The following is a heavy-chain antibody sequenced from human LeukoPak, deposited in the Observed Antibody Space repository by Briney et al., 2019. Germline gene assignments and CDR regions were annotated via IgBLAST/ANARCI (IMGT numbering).Heavy chain of an antibody. D-gene: IGHD3-3*01. J-gene: IGHJ3*02. V-gene: IGHV3-74*01. CDR2: MNGDGSST. CDR1: GFTFRSYW. CDR3: ARSATDAFDI. Sequence: GGSLRLSCAASGFTFRSYWMHWVRQDPGKGLVWVSHMNGDGSSTSYADSVKGRFTISRDNAKNTLYLQMNRLKAEDTAVYYCARSATDAFDIWGQGTMVTVSS.